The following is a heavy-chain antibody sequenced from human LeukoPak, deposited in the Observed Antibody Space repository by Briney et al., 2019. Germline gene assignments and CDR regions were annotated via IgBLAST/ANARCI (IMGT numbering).Heavy chain of an antibody. CDR2: ISSSSSYI. CDR3: ARVVALLGFDI. D-gene: IGHD2-2*01. V-gene: IGHV3-21*01. CDR1: GFTFSSYE. Sequence: GGSLRLSCAASGFTFSSYEMNWVRQAPGKGLEWVSSISSSSSYIYYADSVKGRFTISRDNAKNSLYLQMNSLRAEDTAVYYCARVVALLGFDIWGQGTMVTVSS. J-gene: IGHJ3*02.